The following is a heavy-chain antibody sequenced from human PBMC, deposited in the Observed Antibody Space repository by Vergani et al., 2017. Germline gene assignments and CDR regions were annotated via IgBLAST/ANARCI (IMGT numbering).Heavy chain of an antibody. CDR3: ARRGDRGGSYLPPDAFDI. CDR1: GGSISSYY. Sequence: QVQLQESGPGLVKPSETLSLTCTVSGGSISSYYWSWIRQPPGKGLEWIGYIYYSGSTNYNPSLKSRVTISVDTSKNQFSLKLSSVTAADTAVYYWARRGDRGGSYLPPDAFDIWGQGTMVTVSS. CDR2: IYYSGST. D-gene: IGHD1-26*01. V-gene: IGHV4-59*01. J-gene: IGHJ3*02.